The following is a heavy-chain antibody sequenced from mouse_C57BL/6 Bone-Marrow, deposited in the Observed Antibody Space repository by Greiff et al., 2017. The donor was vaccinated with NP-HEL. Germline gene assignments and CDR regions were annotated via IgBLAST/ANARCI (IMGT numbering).Heavy chain of an antibody. J-gene: IGHJ2*01. V-gene: IGHV14-4*01. Sequence: EVKLMESGAELVRPGASVKLSCTASGFNIKDDYMHWVKQRPEQGLEWIGWIDPENGDTEYASKFQGKATITADTSSNTAYLQLSSLTSEDTAVYYCTTDYAPSVDYWGQGTTLTVSS. CDR3: TTDYAPSVDY. CDR1: GFNIKDDY. D-gene: IGHD1-1*01. CDR2: IDPENGDT.